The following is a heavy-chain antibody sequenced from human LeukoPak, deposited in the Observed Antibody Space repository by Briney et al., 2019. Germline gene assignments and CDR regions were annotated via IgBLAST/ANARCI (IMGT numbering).Heavy chain of an antibody. V-gene: IGHV1-18*01. CDR2: ISAYNGNT. CDR3: ARERNYGFDY. CDR1: GYTFSIYG. J-gene: IGHJ4*02. Sequence: ASVRVSCKASGYTFSIYGFSWVRQAPGQGLEWMGWISAYNGNTNYAQKLQGRVTMTTDTSTSTAYMELRSLRSDDTAVYYCARERNYGFDYWGQGTLVTVSS. D-gene: IGHD1-7*01.